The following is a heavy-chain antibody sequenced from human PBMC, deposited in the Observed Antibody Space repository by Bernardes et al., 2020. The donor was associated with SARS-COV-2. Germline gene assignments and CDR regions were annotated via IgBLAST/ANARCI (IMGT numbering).Heavy chain of an antibody. J-gene: IGHJ5*02. V-gene: IGHV1-69*04. D-gene: IGHD5-18*01. CDR3: AREGSAMVPRTNWFDP. Sequence: SVKVSCKASGGTFSSYAISWVRQAPGQGLEWMGRIIPILGIANYAQKFQGRVTITADKSTSTAYMELSSLRSEDTAVYYCAREGSAMVPRTNWFDPWGQGTLVTVSS. CDR1: GGTFSSYA. CDR2: IIPILGIA.